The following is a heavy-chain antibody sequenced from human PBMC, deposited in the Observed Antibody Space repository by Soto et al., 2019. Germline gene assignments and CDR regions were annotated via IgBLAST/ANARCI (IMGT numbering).Heavy chain of an antibody. D-gene: IGHD2-15*01. V-gene: IGHV3-21*01. CDR3: ARDGGVAATLANYFDY. CDR2: MSRSSRYI. CDR1: GFTFNSYS. J-gene: IGHJ4*02. Sequence: GGSLRLSCAASGFTFNSYSMNWVRQAPGKGLEWVSSMSRSSRYIYYADSVKGRFTISRDNAKNSVYLQMNSLRAEDTAVYYCARDGGVAATLANYFDYWGQGTLVTVSS.